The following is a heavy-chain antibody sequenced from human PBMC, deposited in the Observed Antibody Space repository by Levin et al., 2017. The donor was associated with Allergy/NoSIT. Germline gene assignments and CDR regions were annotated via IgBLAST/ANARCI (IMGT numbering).Heavy chain of an antibody. V-gene: IGHV3-48*01. D-gene: IGHD2-21*02. Sequence: LSLTCAASGFTFSTYSMNWVRQAPGKGLEWVSYISSSSSTIYYADSVKGRFTISRDNAKNSLYLQMNSLRAEDTAVYYCARTIADSYCGGDWIPFDYWGQGTLVTVSS. CDR1: GFTFSTYS. CDR3: ARTIADSYCGGDWIPFDY. J-gene: IGHJ4*02. CDR2: ISSSSSTI.